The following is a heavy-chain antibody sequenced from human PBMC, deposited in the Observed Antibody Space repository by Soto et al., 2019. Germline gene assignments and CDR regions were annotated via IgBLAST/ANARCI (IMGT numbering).Heavy chain of an antibody. V-gene: IGHV2-5*02. D-gene: IGHD3-16*01. CDR3: AHINDYYYFDY. CDR2: VYWDDDK. J-gene: IGHJ4*02. Sequence: QITLKESGPTLVKPTQTLTLTCTFSGFSLSTSGVGVGWIRQSPGKALEWLGLVYWDDDKRYSPSLKSRLTITKGTSKNQVVLTMTNMDPVDTATYYCAHINDYYYFDYWGQGTLVTVSS. CDR1: GFSLSTSGVG.